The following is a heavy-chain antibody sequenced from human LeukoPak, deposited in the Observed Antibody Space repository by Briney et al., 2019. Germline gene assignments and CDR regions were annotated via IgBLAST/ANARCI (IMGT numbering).Heavy chain of an antibody. D-gene: IGHD1-26*01. Sequence: SVKVSCKASGGTFSSYAISWVRQAPGQGLEWMGGIIPIFGTANYAQKFQGRVTITADESTSTAYMELSSLRSEDTAVYHCATVALQKELLLLPYFDYWGQGTLVTVSS. V-gene: IGHV1-69*13. J-gene: IGHJ4*02. CDR2: IIPIFGTA. CDR3: ATVALQKELLLLPYFDY. CDR1: GGTFSSYA.